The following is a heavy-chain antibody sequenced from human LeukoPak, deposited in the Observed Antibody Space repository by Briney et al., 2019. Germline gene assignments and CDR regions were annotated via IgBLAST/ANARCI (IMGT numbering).Heavy chain of an antibody. CDR1: GGSISGHY. V-gene: IGHV4-59*11. CDR3: GGLYTRGWYVRD. D-gene: IGHD6-19*01. CDR2: IYYSGST. Sequence: ASETLSLTCTVSGGSISGHYWSWIRQPPGKGLEWIGYIYYSGSTNYNPSLKSRVTISVDTSKNQFSLKLTSVTTADTAVYYCGGLYTRGWYVRDWGQGTLVTVSS. J-gene: IGHJ4*02.